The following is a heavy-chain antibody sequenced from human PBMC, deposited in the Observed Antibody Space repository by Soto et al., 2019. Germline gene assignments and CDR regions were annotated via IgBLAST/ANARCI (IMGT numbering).Heavy chain of an antibody. CDR3: AKELSFPHSSSAS. CDR2: ISSSSSYI. D-gene: IGHD3-16*02. V-gene: IGHV3-21*04. Sequence: GGSLRLSCAASGFTFSSYSMNWVRQAPGKGLEWVSSISSSSSYIYYADSVKGRFTISRDNAKNSLYLQMNSLRAEDTAVYYCAKELSFPHSSSASWGQGTLVTVSS. CDR1: GFTFSSYS. J-gene: IGHJ5*02.